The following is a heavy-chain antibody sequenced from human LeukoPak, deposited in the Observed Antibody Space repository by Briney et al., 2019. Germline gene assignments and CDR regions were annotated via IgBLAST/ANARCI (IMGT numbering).Heavy chain of an antibody. J-gene: IGHJ4*02. Sequence: HSGGSLRLSCAASGFTFSSYAMSWVRQAPGKGLEWVSAISGSSGSTYYADSVKGRFTISRDSSKNTLYLQMNSLRAEDTAVYYCATDSVYSSSWYAGDYWGQGTLVTVSS. CDR2: ISGSSGST. D-gene: IGHD6-13*01. V-gene: IGHV3-23*01. CDR3: ATDSVYSSSWYAGDY. CDR1: GFTFSSYA.